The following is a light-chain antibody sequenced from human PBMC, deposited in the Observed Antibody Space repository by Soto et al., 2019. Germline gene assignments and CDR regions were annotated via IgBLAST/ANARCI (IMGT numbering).Light chain of an antibody. J-gene: IGKJ2*01. V-gene: IGKV3-15*01. CDR2: GAS. Sequence: EIVMTQSPDTLSVSPGERATLSCRASQSITSNLAWYQRKPGQTPRLLIYGASNRPVGIPGRFSGSGSGTELTLTISSLQSEDFAVYYCQQYKDWPYAFGQGTKLEIK. CDR3: QQYKDWPYA. CDR1: QSITSN.